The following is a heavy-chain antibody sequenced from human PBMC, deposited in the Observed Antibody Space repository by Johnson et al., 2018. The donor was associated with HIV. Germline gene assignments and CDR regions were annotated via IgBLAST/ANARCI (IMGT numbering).Heavy chain of an antibody. CDR3: ARGKGWLDAFDM. Sequence: VQLVESGGGLVKPGGSLRLSCAASGFTFSSYDMHWVRQATGKGLEWVSAIGVTSDTYYPGSVKGRFTISRDNAKKSLYLQMNSLRAGDTAVYYCARGKGWLDAFDMWGQGTMVTVSS. J-gene: IGHJ3*02. CDR1: GFTFSSYD. D-gene: IGHD3-22*01. CDR2: IGVTSDT. V-gene: IGHV3-13*01.